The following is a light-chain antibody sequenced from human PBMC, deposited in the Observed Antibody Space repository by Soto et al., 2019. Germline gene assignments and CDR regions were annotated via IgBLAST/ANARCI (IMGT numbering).Light chain of an antibody. Sequence: EIVLTQSPGTLSLFPGERVTLSCRASQSISSNYLAWYQHKPGQAPRLLIHGASNRATGIPDRFSGAGSGTDFTLTISRLEPEDFAVYYCHQYGSAPAWTFGQGTKVEIK. CDR1: QSISSNY. CDR2: GAS. CDR3: HQYGSAPAWT. V-gene: IGKV3-20*01. J-gene: IGKJ1*01.